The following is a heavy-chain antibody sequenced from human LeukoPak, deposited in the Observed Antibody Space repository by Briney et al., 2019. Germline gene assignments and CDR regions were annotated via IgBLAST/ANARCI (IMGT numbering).Heavy chain of an antibody. V-gene: IGHV1-69*04. CDR1: GGTFSSYA. J-gene: IGHJ5*02. Sequence: GASVKVSCKASGGTFSSYAISWVRQAPGQGLEWMGRIIPIFGIANYAQKFQGRVTITADKSTSTAYMQLSSLRSEDTAVYYCAREGGGDYSGSYLWGQGTLVTVSS. D-gene: IGHD1-26*01. CDR3: AREGGGDYSGSYL. CDR2: IIPIFGIA.